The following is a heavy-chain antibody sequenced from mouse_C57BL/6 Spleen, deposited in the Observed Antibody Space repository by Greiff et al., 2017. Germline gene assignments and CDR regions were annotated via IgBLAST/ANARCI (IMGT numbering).Heavy chain of an antibody. V-gene: IGHV5-6*01. D-gene: IGHD1-1*01. CDR3: ERPDGSIHYFDY. CDR2: ISSGGSYT. CDR1: GFTFSSYG. Sequence: EVHLVESGGDLVKPGGSLKLSCAASGFTFSSYGMSWVRQTPDKRLEWVATISSGGSYTYYPDSVKGRFTISRDNAKNTLYLQMSSLKSEDTALYYCERPDGSIHYFDYWGQGTTLTVSS. J-gene: IGHJ2*01.